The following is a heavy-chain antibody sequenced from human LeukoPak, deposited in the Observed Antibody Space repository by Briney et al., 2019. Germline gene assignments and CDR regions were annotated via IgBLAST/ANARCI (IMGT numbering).Heavy chain of an antibody. J-gene: IGHJ4*02. CDR1: GFPVSSNF. D-gene: IGHD4-17*01. CDR2: LYSDGTT. CDR3: ARGLNTVTQIMTY. V-gene: IGHV3-66*02. Sequence: GGSLRLSCAASGFPVSSNFMSWVRQAPGKGLEWVSILYSDGTTYYADSVKGRFSISRDNSKNTLYLQMNNLRTEDTAIYYCARGLNTVTQIMTYWGQGTLVTVSS.